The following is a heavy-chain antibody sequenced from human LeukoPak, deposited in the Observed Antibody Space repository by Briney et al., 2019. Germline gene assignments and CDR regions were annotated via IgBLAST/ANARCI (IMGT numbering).Heavy chain of an antibody. V-gene: IGHV4-59*01. J-gene: IGHJ4*02. D-gene: IGHD1-26*01. CDR3: ARGTHSGSYLYYFDY. Sequence: SETLSLTCTVSGGSISSYYWSWIRQPPGERLEWIGYIYYSGSTNYNPSLKSRVTISIDTSKNQFSLKLSSVTAADAAVYYCARGTHSGSYLYYFDYWGQGTLVTVSS. CDR2: IYYSGST. CDR1: GGSISSYY.